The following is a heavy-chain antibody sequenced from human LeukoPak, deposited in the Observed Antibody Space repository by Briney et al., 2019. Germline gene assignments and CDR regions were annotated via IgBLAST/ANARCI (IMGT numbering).Heavy chain of an antibody. Sequence: GGSLRLSCAASGFTFSSYGMHWVRQAPGKGLEWVAVISYDGSNKYYADSVKGRFTISRDNSKNTLYLQMNSLRAEDTAVYYCAKAGPNSSSIDYWGQGTLVTVSS. J-gene: IGHJ4*02. CDR1: GFTFSSYG. D-gene: IGHD6-6*01. CDR2: ISYDGSNK. V-gene: IGHV3-30*18. CDR3: AKAGPNSSSIDY.